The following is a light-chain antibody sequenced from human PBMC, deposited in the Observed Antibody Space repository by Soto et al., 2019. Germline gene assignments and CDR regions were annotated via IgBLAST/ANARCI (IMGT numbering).Light chain of an antibody. V-gene: IGKV1-27*01. CDR1: QGISNY. CDR2: AAS. Sequence: DIQMTQSPSSLSTSVGDRVTITCRASQGISNYLAWYQQKPGKVPKILIYAASTLQSGVPSRFSGSRSGTDFSLTISSLQPEDVATYYCQKYNSAPWTFGQGTKVEIK. CDR3: QKYNSAPWT. J-gene: IGKJ1*01.